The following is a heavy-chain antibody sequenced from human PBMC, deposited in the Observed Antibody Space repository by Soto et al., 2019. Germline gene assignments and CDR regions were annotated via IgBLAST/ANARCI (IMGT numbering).Heavy chain of an antibody. CDR1: GYTFTSYY. V-gene: IGHV1-46*01. J-gene: IGHJ4*02. CDR2: IYPSGGST. CDR3: ARGFCTTTTCLVGDF. Sequence: QVQLVQSGAEVKKPGASEKISCKSSGYTFTSYYMHWVRQAPGQGLEWMGMIYPSGGSTNYAQRFQGRVTMTRDTSTSTAYMDLSDLRSEDTAVYDCARGFCTTTTCLVGDFWGLGTLVTVSS. D-gene: IGHD2-2*01.